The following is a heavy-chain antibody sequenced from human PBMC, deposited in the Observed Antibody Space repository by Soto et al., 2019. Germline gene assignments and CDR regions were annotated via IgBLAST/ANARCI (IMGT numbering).Heavy chain of an antibody. V-gene: IGHV3-30*18. D-gene: IGHD2-15*01. Sequence: QVQLVESGGGVVQPGRSLRLSCAASGFTFSSYGMHWVRQAPGKGLEWVAVISYDGSNKYYADSVKGRFTISRDNSKNTLYLQMNSLRAEDTAVYYCAKDSGLVLSGSCLYYWCQGTLVTVSS. CDR3: AKDSGLVLSGSCLYY. CDR1: GFTFSSYG. J-gene: IGHJ4*02. CDR2: ISYDGSNK.